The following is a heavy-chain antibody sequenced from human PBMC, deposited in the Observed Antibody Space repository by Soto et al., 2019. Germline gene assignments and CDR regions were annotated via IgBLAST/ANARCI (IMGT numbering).Heavy chain of an antibody. CDR1: GDSVSSNTAA. V-gene: IGHV6-1*01. CDR3: ARGVAGSGFDL. D-gene: IGHD6-19*01. J-gene: IGHJ4*02. CDR2: TYYRSNWRH. Sequence: ETLSLTCAISGDSVSSNTAAWNWIRSSPSRGLEWLGRTYYRSNWRHDYAVSVKSRITVNPDTSKNHFSLQLNSVTPDDTAVYYCARGVAGSGFDLWGQGTLVTVSS.